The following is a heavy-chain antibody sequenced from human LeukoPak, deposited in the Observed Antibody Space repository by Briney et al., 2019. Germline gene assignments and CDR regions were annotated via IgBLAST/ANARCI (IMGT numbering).Heavy chain of an antibody. V-gene: IGHV3-21*04. CDR1: GFTFSSYS. CDR2: ISSSSSYI. D-gene: IGHD3-16*01. Sequence: RAGGSLRLSCAASGFTFSSYSMNWVRQAPGKGLEWVSSISSSSSYIYYADSVKGRFTISRDNAKNSLYLQMNSLRAEDTALYYCAKERAYGGGVDYWGQGTLVTVSS. CDR3: AKERAYGGGVDY. J-gene: IGHJ4*02.